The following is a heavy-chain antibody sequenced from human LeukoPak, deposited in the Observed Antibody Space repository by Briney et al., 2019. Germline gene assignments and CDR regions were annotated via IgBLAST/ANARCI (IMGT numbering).Heavy chain of an antibody. Sequence: PSETLSLTCAVYGGSFSGYYWSWMRQPPGKGLEWTGEINHSGSTNYNPSLKSRVTISVDTSKNQFSLKLSSVTAADTAVYYCARVLYYDYVWGSYRSPRNWFDPWGQGTLVTVSS. CDR3: ARVLYYDYVWGSYRSPRNWFDP. D-gene: IGHD3-16*02. CDR1: GGSFSGYY. CDR2: INHSGST. J-gene: IGHJ5*02. V-gene: IGHV4-34*01.